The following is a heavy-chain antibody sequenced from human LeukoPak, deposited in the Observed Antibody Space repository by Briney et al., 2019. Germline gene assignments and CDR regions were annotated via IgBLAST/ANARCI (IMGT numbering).Heavy chain of an antibody. CDR2: ISYDGTKK. CDR3: ARDPDYGDYALFDY. J-gene: IGHJ4*02. D-gene: IGHD4-17*01. CDR1: GFMFSSYA. V-gene: IGHV3-30*04. Sequence: GGSLRLSCAASGFMFSSYAVHWVRQAPGKGLEWVALISYDGTKKYYADSVKGRFTISGDNSKNTLYLQMNSLRAEDTAVYYCARDPDYGDYALFDYWGQGTLVTVSS.